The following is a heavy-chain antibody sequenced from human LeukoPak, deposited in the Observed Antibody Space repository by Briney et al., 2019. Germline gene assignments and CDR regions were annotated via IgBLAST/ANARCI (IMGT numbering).Heavy chain of an antibody. J-gene: IGHJ3*02. D-gene: IGHD3-22*01. CDR2: FYTSGSS. V-gene: IGHV4-4*07. Sequence: ASETLSLTCTASGGSISDFYWSWIRQPAGKGLEWIGHFYTSGSSNYNPSLKSRVTVSLDTSMNQFTLRLGSVTAADTAVYYCARVPRNYYDSGGYRVDVFDIWGQGTMVTVSS. CDR3: ARVPRNYYDSGGYRVDVFDI. CDR1: GGSISDFY.